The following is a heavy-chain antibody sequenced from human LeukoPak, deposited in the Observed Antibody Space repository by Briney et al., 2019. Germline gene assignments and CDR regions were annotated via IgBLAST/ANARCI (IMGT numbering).Heavy chain of an antibody. Sequence: PSETLSLTCTVSGGSISSSSYYWGWIRQPPGKGLEWIGSIYYSGSTYYNPSLKSRVTISVDTSKNQFSLKLSSVTAADTAVYYCAGRYCSSTSCPPDAFDIWGQGTMVTVSS. CDR3: AGRYCSSTSCPPDAFDI. V-gene: IGHV4-39*07. CDR1: GGSISSSSYY. D-gene: IGHD2-2*01. J-gene: IGHJ3*02. CDR2: IYYSGST.